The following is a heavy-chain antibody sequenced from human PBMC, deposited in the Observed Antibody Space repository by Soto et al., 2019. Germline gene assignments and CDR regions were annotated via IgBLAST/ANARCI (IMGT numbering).Heavy chain of an antibody. CDR2: IYYSGST. Sequence: QVQLQESGPGLVKPSQTLSLTCTVSGGSISSGGYYWSWIRQHPGKGLEWIGYIYYSGSTYYNPSLKSRVTISVETSKNQFSLKLSSVTAADTAVYYCARGHRITMVRGVSGWFDPWGQGTLVTVSS. V-gene: IGHV4-31*03. CDR1: GGSISSGGYY. CDR3: ARGHRITMVRGVSGWFDP. D-gene: IGHD3-10*01. J-gene: IGHJ5*02.